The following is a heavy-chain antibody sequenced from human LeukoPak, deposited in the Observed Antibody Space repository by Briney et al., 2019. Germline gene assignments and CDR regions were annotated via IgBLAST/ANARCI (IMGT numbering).Heavy chain of an antibody. CDR1: GITFSNYA. CDR3: TRRLDD. CDR2: ISGSAHKI. J-gene: IGHJ4*02. Sequence: PGGSLRLSCVASGITFSNYAVSWVRQAPEKGLDWVSVISGSAHKIRYADSVKGRFTISRDNSENIVYLQMNNLRVEDTAVYYCTRRLDDWGQGTLVTVSS. V-gene: IGHV3-23*01. D-gene: IGHD3-16*01.